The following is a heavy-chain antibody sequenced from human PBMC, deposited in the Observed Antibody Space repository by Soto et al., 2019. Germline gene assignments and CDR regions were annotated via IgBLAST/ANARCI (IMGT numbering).Heavy chain of an antibody. Sequence: PSETLSLTCPVPGGSISSYYLSWIRQPPGKGLEWIGYIYYSGSTNYNPSLKSRVTISVDTSKNQFSLKLSSVTAADTAVYYCARHSVGYSYGQVDYWGQGTLVTVSS. J-gene: IGHJ4*02. CDR1: GGSISSYY. CDR2: IYYSGST. CDR3: ARHSVGYSYGQVDY. D-gene: IGHD5-18*01. V-gene: IGHV4-59*08.